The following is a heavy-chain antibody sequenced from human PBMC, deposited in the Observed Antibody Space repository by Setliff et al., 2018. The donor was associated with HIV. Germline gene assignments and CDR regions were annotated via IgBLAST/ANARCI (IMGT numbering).Heavy chain of an antibody. Sequence: SETLSLTCTVSGYPISSGYYWGWIRQPPRKGLEWIGSIYHSGTTYYNPPLKSRVTISVDTSKNQFSLKLSSATAADTAVYYCARLPDINSWPFDYWARGTLVTVSS. CDR2: IYHSGTT. CDR1: GYPISSGYY. CDR3: ARLPDINSWPFDY. V-gene: IGHV4-38-2*02. J-gene: IGHJ4*02. D-gene: IGHD6-13*01.